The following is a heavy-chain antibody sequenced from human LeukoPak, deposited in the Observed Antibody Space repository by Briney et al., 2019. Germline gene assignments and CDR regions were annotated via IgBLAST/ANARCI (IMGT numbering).Heavy chain of an antibody. CDR2: ISSSSSYI. J-gene: IGHJ4*02. CDR3: ARDHDSYGQPDY. D-gene: IGHD5-18*01. CDR1: GFTFSSYS. Sequence: PGGSLRLSCAASGFTFSSYSMNWVRQAPGKGLEWVSYISSSSSYIYYADSVKGRFTISRDNAKNSLYLQMNSLRAEDTAVYYCARDHDSYGQPDYWGQGTLVTVSS. V-gene: IGHV3-21*05.